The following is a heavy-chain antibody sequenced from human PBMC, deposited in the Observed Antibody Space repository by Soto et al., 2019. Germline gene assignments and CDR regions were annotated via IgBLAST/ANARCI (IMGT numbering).Heavy chain of an antibody. V-gene: IGHV1-3*01. J-gene: IGHJ4*02. D-gene: IGHD3-3*01. CDR2: INAGNGNT. CDR3: ARDLKAYYDFWSGYFTPLDY. Sequence: EASVKVSCKASGYTFTSYAMHWVRQAPGQRLEWMGWINAGNGNTKYPQKFQGRVTITRDTSASTAYMELSSLRSEDTAVYYCARDLKAYYDFWSGYFTPLDYWGQGTLVTVSS. CDR1: GYTFTSYA.